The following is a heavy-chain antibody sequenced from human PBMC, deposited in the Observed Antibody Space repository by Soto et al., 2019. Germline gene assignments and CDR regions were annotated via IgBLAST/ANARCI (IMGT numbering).Heavy chain of an antibody. V-gene: IGHV1-69*13. J-gene: IGHJ4*02. CDR3: ARGNGASSGYFPNDY. D-gene: IGHD3-22*01. Sequence: SVKVSCKASVCTFSSYAISWVRQAPGQGLEWMGGIIPIFGTANYAQKFQGRVTITADESTSTAYMELSSLRSEDTAVYYCARGNGASSGYFPNDYWGQGTLVTVSS. CDR2: IIPIFGTA. CDR1: VCTFSSYA.